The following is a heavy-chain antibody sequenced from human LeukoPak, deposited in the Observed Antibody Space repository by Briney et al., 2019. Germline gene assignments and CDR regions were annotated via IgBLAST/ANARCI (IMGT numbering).Heavy chain of an antibody. D-gene: IGHD6-19*01. V-gene: IGHV1-18*01. CDR3: ARAGGWAREDYKGDAFDI. Sequence: SVKVSCKASGYTFTNYGISWVRQAPGQGLEWMGWISTYNGNSNYAQKLQDRVTMTTDTSTATAYLDLRNLRSDDTAVYYCARAGGWAREDYKGDAFDIWGQGTIVTVSS. J-gene: IGHJ3*02. CDR1: GYTFTNYG. CDR2: ISTYNGNS.